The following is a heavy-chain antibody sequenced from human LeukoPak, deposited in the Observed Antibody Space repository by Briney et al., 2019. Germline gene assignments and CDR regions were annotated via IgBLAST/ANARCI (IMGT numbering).Heavy chain of an antibody. CDR3: ARGYWFYFDY. D-gene: IGHD2-8*02. CDR1: GGSVSDYY. V-gene: IGHV4-59*08. CDR2: IYHTGST. J-gene: IGHJ4*02. Sequence: SETLSLTCTISGGSVSDYYWSWIRQSPGKGLEWIGYIYHTGSTSYSPSLKSRVTISADTSKNQFSLKLSSVTATDTAVYYCARGYWFYFDYWGQGTLVTVSS.